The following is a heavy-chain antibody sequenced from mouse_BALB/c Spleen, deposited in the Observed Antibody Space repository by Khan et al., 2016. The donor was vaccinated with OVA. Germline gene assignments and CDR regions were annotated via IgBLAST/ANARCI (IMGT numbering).Heavy chain of an antibody. CDR2: ISYSGST. Sequence: EVELVESGPGLVKPSQSLSLTCTVTGYSITSDYAWNWIRQFPGNKLEWMGYISYSGSTSYNPSLKSRISITRDTSKNQFFLQLNSVTSEDTATYYCAMGRTYWGQGTLVTVAA. V-gene: IGHV3-2*02. J-gene: IGHJ3*01. D-gene: IGHD4-1*01. CDR1: GYSITSDYA. CDR3: AMGRTY.